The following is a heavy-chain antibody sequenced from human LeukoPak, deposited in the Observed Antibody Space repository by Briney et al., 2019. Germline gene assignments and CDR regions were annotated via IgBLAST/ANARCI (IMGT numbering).Heavy chain of an antibody. V-gene: IGHV3-11*03. Sequence: GGSLRLSCAASAFTFSDYYMSWIRQAPGKGLEWVSCISTGSHYTNYADSVKGRFTISRDDARNSLFLQINSLRAEDMAVYYCARFYGLGTWNDAFDIWGQGTMVTVSS. CDR3: ARFYGLGTWNDAFDI. CDR1: AFTFSDYY. CDR2: ISTGSHYT. J-gene: IGHJ3*02. D-gene: IGHD3-10*01.